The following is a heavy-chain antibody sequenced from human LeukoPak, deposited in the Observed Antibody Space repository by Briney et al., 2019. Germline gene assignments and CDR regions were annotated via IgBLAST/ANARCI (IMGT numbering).Heavy chain of an antibody. J-gene: IGHJ4*02. D-gene: IGHD2-21*02. Sequence: GGSLRLSCAASGFTFDDYAMHWVRQAPGKGLEWVSLISGDGGSTYYADSVKGRFTISRDNSKNPLYLQMNSLRTEDTALCYCAKDILVGLPGDYWGQGTLVTASS. CDR3: AKDILVGLPGDY. V-gene: IGHV3-43*02. CDR2: ISGDGGST. CDR1: GFTFDDYA.